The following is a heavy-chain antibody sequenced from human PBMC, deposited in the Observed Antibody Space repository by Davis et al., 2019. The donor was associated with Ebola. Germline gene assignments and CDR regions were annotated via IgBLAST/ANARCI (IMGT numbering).Heavy chain of an antibody. J-gene: IGHJ5*02. CDR2: IDPGDSYI. Sequence: GESLKISCQGSGYRFTSYWISWVRQMPGEGLEWMGRIDPGDSYINYSPSFQGHVTISVDKSTSAAYLQWSSLKASDTAMYYCAGLDGSGMGNWFDPWGQGTLVTVSS. CDR3: AGLDGSGMGNWFDP. D-gene: IGHD3-10*01. CDR1: GYRFTSYW. V-gene: IGHV5-10-1*01.